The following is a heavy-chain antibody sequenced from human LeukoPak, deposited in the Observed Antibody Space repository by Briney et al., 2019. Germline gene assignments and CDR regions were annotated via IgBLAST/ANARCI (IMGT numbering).Heavy chain of an antibody. CDR1: GFTFSSSA. CDR3: AKDAVTSRWGMFHY. Sequence: GGSLRLSCAASGFTFSSSAMSWVRQAPGKGLERVSAISGDGGVTFYADSVKGRFTISRDNSKSTLYLQMSSLTAEDTALYYCAKDAVTSRWGMFHYCGQGTLGTVSS. D-gene: IGHD3-16*01. V-gene: IGHV3-23*01. CDR2: ISGDGGVT. J-gene: IGHJ4*02.